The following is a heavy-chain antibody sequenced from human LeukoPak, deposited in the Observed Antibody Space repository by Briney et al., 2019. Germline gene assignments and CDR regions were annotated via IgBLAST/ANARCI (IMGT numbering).Heavy chain of an antibody. CDR2: IYYSGST. CDR1: GGSISSSSYY. CDR3: ARRSDSSGYYYYAFDI. J-gene: IGHJ3*02. V-gene: IGHV4-39*01. D-gene: IGHD3-22*01. Sequence: PSETLSLTCTVSGGSISSSSYYWGWIRQPPGKGLEWIGSIYYSGSTYYNPSLKSRVTISVDTSKNQFSLKLSSVTAADTAVYYCARRSDSSGYYYYAFDIWGQGTMVTVSS.